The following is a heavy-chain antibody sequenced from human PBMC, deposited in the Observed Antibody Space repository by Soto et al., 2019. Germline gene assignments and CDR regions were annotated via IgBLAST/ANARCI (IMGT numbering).Heavy chain of an antibody. D-gene: IGHD3-10*01. J-gene: IGHJ4*02. V-gene: IGHV3-7*03. CDR3: AKYYGSGSYSAYFDY. Sequence: PGGSLRLSCAASGFTFTSYWMSWVRQAPGKGLEWVANIRQDGSEKYYVDSVKGRFTISRDNSKNTLYLQMNSLRAEDTAVYYCAKYYGSGSYSAYFDYWGQGTLVTVSS. CDR1: GFTFTSYW. CDR2: IRQDGSEK.